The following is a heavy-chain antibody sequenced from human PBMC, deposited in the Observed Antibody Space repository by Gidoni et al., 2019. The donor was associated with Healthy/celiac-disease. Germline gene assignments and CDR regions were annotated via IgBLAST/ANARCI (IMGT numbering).Heavy chain of an antibody. V-gene: IGHV4-59*01. J-gene: IGHJ4*02. CDR3: ARSYSGYDPFDY. Sequence: QVQLQESGPGLVKPSETLSLTCTVAGGSISSYYWSWIRQPPGKGLEWIGSIYYSGSTNYNPSLQSLVTISVDTSKNQFSLKLSSVTAADTAVYYCARSYSGYDPFDYWGQGTLVTVSS. CDR1: GGSISSYY. D-gene: IGHD5-12*01. CDR2: IYYSGST.